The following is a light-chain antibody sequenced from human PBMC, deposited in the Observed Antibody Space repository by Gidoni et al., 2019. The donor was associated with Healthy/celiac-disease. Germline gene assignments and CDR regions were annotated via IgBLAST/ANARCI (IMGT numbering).Light chain of an antibody. Sequence: QSVLTHPPSASGTPGQRVTISCSGSSSNTGSNYVYWYQQLPGTAPKLLIYRNNQRPSGVPDRFSGSKSDTSASLAISGLRSEDEADYYCAAWDDSLSGVVFGGGTKLTVL. CDR2: RNN. CDR1: SSNTGSNY. J-gene: IGLJ2*01. V-gene: IGLV1-47*01. CDR3: AAWDDSLSGVV.